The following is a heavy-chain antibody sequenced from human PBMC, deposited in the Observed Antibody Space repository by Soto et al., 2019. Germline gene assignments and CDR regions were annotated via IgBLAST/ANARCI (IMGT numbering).Heavy chain of an antibody. Sequence: SETLSLTCTVSGGSISSGGYYWSWIRQHPGKGLEWIGYIYYSGSTYYNPSLKSRVTISVDTSKNQFSLKLSSVTAADTAVYYCARDRWRAAAGKERHWFDPWGQGTLVTVSS. D-gene: IGHD6-13*01. V-gene: IGHV4-31*02. CDR2: IYYSGST. CDR1: GGSISSGGYY. CDR3: ARDRWRAAAGKERHWFDP. J-gene: IGHJ5*02.